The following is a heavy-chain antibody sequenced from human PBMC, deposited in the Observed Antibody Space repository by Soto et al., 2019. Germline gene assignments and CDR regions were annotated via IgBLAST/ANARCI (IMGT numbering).Heavy chain of an antibody. CDR1: GFTLSGYA. D-gene: IGHD6-13*01. J-gene: IGHJ6*03. Sequence: EVQLAESGGGLAQPGVSLRLSCAASGFTLSGYARDWVRQAPGKGLEYVSGISSNGVGTYYANSVQGRFTISRATSKNTVYLELGCVRPAAMAVYYCAWRAGPDLYYMDVGGKGTAVIVA. CDR2: ISSNGVGT. CDR3: AWRAGPDLYYMDV. V-gene: IGHV3-64*01.